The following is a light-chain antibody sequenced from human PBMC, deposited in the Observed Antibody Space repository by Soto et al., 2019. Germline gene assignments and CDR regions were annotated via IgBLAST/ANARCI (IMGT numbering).Light chain of an antibody. CDR3: QTWGTGIPVV. CDR1: SGHSSYA. Sequence: QPVLTQSPSASASLGDSVKLTCTLSSGHSSYAIAWHQQQPEKGPRYLMKLNSDGSHSKGAGIPDRFSGSSSGAERYLTISGLQSEDEADYYCQTWGTGIPVVFGGGTKLTVL. J-gene: IGLJ2*01. CDR2: LNSDGSH. V-gene: IGLV4-69*01.